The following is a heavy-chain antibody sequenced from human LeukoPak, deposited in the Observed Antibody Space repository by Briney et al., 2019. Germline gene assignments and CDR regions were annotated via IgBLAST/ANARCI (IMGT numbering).Heavy chain of an antibody. CDR2: INTNTGNP. Sequence: GASVTVSCKASGYTFTSYAMNWVRQAPGQGLEWMGWINTNTGNPTYAQGFTGRFVFSLDTSVSTAYLQISSLKAEDTAVYYCARQVPYCSSTSCRDTQNNWFDPWGQGTLVTVSS. J-gene: IGHJ5*02. CDR1: GYTFTSYA. CDR3: ARQVPYCSSTSCRDTQNNWFDP. V-gene: IGHV7-4-1*02. D-gene: IGHD2-2*01.